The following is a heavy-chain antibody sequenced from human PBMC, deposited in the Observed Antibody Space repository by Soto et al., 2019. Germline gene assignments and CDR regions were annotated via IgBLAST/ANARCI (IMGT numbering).Heavy chain of an antibody. D-gene: IGHD5-18*01. J-gene: IGHJ4*02. Sequence: EVQLLESGGGLVPPGGSLRLSCAASGFTFSTYAMTWFRQAPGKGLEWVSAISASGGSTSYEDSVKGRFTIPRDNCKNTLYLQMNSLRVEDTAVYYCAKVGFPYSYGYLFYYWGQGTLVTVSS. CDR3: AKVGFPYSYGYLFYY. CDR1: GFTFSTYA. V-gene: IGHV3-23*01. CDR2: ISASGGST.